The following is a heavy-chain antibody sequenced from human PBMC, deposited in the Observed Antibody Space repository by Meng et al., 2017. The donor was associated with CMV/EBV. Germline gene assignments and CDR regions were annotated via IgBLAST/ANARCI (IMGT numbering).Heavy chain of an antibody. CDR3: ARDNPRTGDLDV. J-gene: IGHJ6*02. CDR2: IYYSGST. D-gene: IGHD3-10*01. Sequence: SETLSLTCTVSGGSISSGGYYWSWIRQHPGKGLEWIGYIYYSGSTYYNPSLKSRVTISVDTSKNQFSLKLSSVTAADTAVYYCARDNPRTGDLDVWGQRTTVTVSS. V-gene: IGHV4-31*03. CDR1: GGSISSGGYY.